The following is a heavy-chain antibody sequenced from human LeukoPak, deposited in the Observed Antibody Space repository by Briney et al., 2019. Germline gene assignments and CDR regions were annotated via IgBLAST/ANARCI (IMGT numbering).Heavy chain of an antibody. D-gene: IGHD2-2*01. CDR3: ARGLGYCTSTTCLLPFDY. Sequence: GGSLRLSCAASGFTVSTYYVTWVRQAPGKGLECVSAIYSGGSTYYADSVKGRFTVSRDNSKNTLYLQMNSLRAEDTAMYYCARGLGYCTSTTCLLPFDYWGQGTLVTVSS. CDR1: GFTVSTYY. J-gene: IGHJ4*02. CDR2: IYSGGST. V-gene: IGHV3-53*01.